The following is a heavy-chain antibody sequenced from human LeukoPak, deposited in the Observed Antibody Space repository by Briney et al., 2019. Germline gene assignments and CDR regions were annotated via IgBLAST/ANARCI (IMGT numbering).Heavy chain of an antibody. Sequence: SVKVSCKASGGTFSSYAISWVRQAPGQGLEWMGGIIPIFGTANYAQKFQGRVTITTDESTSTAYMELGSLRSEDTAVYYCARNPYYYDSSGSPGDIWGQGTMVTVSS. V-gene: IGHV1-69*05. CDR3: ARNPYYYDSSGSPGDI. CDR1: GGTFSSYA. D-gene: IGHD3-22*01. CDR2: IIPIFGTA. J-gene: IGHJ3*02.